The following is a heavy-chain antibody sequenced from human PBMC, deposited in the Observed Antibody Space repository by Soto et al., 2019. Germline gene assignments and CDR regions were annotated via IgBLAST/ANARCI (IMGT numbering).Heavy chain of an antibody. J-gene: IGHJ6*02. CDR2: IYYSGST. CDR1: GGSISSGGYY. CDR3: ARDFGDGYNNYYYYYGMDV. Sequence: PSETLSLTCTVSGGSISSGGYYWSWIRQHPGKGLEWIGYIYYSGSTYYNTSLKSRVTISVDTSKNQFSLKLSSVTAADTAVYYCARDFGDGYNNYYYYYGMDVWGQGTTVTVS. D-gene: IGHD5-12*01. V-gene: IGHV4-31*03.